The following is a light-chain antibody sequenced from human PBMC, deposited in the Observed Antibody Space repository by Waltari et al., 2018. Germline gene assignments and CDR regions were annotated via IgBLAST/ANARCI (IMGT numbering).Light chain of an antibody. CDR2: GAS. V-gene: IGKV3-15*01. J-gene: IGKJ4*01. Sequence: EIEMTQSPATLSVSPGERATLSCRASQSVGGNLDWYQQKTGQAPRLHINGASTRATGVPARFSGSGSGPEFTLTISSLQSEDFAVYYCQQYHKWPPLTFGGGTKVEIK. CDR3: QQYHKWPPLT. CDR1: QSVGGN.